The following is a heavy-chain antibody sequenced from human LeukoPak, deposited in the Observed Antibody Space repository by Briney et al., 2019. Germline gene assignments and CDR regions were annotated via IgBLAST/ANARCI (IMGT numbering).Heavy chain of an antibody. Sequence: TGGSLRLSCAASGFTFSSYAMSWVRQAPGKGLEWVSAISGSGGSTYYADSVKGRFTISRDNSKNTLYLQMNSLRAEDTAVYYCAKDWMATIHYFDYWGQGTLVTVSS. CDR3: AKDWMATIHYFDY. CDR1: GFTFSSYA. V-gene: IGHV3-23*01. D-gene: IGHD5-24*01. J-gene: IGHJ4*02. CDR2: ISGSGGST.